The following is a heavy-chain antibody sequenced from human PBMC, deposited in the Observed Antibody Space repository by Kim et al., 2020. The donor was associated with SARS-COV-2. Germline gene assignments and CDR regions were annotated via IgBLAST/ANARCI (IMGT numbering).Heavy chain of an antibody. D-gene: IGHD2-15*01. Sequence: GGSLRLSCISSGFSFSDYWMTWLRQAPGKGREWVASIKQDGSGYYGDSVKGRFTISRDKGKQSVYLQMNTLRVEDTAMYYCARLVGWGRFDTWGQGTLVSVSS. CDR3: ARLVGWGRFDT. CDR1: GFSFSDYW. CDR2: IKQDGSG. V-gene: IGHV3-7*03. J-gene: IGHJ5*02.